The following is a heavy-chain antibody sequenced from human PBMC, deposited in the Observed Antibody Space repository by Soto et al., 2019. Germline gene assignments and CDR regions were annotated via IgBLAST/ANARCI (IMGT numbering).Heavy chain of an antibody. D-gene: IGHD6-6*01. CDR1: GFTFSSYS. J-gene: IGHJ4*02. Sequence: PGGSLRLSCAASGFTFSSYSMNWVRQAPGKGLEWVSSISSSSSYIYYADSVKGRFTISRDNAKNSLYLQMNSLRAEDTAVYYCARDPPSPGHFDYWGQGTLVTVSS. V-gene: IGHV3-21*01. CDR2: ISSSSSYI. CDR3: ARDPPSPGHFDY.